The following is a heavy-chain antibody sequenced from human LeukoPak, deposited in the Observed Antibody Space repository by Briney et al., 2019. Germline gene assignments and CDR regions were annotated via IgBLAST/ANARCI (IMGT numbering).Heavy chain of an antibody. D-gene: IGHD4-17*01. CDR1: GYTFTSYH. V-gene: IGHV1-8*03. CDR2: MNPYSGDR. Sequence: ASVKVSCKTSGYTFTSYHINWVRQGTGQGLEWMGWMNPYSGDRGYAQKFQGRVSITSDTSISTAYLELSSLRSEDTAVYFCARTTSLTASGYDYWGQGTLVTVSS. CDR3: ARTTSLTASGYDY. J-gene: IGHJ4*02.